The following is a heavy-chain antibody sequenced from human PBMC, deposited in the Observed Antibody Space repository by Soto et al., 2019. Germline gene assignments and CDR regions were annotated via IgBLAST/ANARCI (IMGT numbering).Heavy chain of an antibody. CDR2: INPNSGGT. CDR3: ALASGDYGDPHHDAFDI. J-gene: IGHJ3*02. CDR1: VYAYTVYY. Sequence: GASVKVSCKASVYAYTVYYMHWVRQAPGQGLEWMGWINPNSGGTNYAQKFQGWVTMTRDTSISTAYMELSRLRSDDTAVYYCALASGDYGDPHHDAFDIWGQGTMVTVSS. V-gene: IGHV1-2*04. D-gene: IGHD4-17*01.